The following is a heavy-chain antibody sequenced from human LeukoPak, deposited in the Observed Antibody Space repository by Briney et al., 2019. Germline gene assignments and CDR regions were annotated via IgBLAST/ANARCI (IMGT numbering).Heavy chain of an antibody. CDR2: IIPIFGTA. Sequence: SVKVSCKASGGTFSSYAISWVRQAPGQGLEWMGGIIPIFGTANYAQKFQGRVTITTDESTSTAYMELSSLRSEDTAVYYCAREALGPHLFYYMDVWGKGTTVTVSS. CDR1: GGTFSSYA. CDR3: AREALGPHLFYYMDV. J-gene: IGHJ6*03. V-gene: IGHV1-69*05.